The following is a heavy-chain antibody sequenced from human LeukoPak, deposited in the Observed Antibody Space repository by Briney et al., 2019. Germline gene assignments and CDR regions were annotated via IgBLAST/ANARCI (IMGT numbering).Heavy chain of an antibody. D-gene: IGHD6-19*01. J-gene: IGHJ2*01. Sequence: SETLSLTCTVSGGSISSYYWSWIRQPPGKGLEWIGYIYYSGSTNYNPSLKSRVTISVDTSNNQFSLKLSSVTAADTAVYYCATVAVARYWYFDLWGRGTLVTVSS. V-gene: IGHV4-59*01. CDR2: IYYSGST. CDR3: ATVAVARYWYFDL. CDR1: GGSISSYY.